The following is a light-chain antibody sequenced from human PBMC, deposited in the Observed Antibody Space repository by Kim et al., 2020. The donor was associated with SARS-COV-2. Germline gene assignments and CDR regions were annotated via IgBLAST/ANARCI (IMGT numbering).Light chain of an antibody. Sequence: SYELTQPVSVSVALGQTAKITCGGNNIGSKNVHWYQQRPGQAPVVVIYRDTNRPSGIPERFSGSNSGHTATLTISSAQAGDEAEYYCQVWDESTVFGGGTKLTVL. CDR2: RDT. J-gene: IGLJ2*01. CDR1: NIGSKN. V-gene: IGLV3-9*01. CDR3: QVWDESTV.